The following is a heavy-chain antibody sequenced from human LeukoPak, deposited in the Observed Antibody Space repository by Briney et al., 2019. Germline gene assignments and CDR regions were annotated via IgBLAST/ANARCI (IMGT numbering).Heavy chain of an antibody. Sequence: SETLSLTRTVYGGSLSGYYWRWIRQPPGKGLDWIGEIKHRGSTNSNPSLKSRVSISVDTSKIQFSLKLSSVTAADTAVYYCARGKDIVVVPATYYYYYMDVWGKVTAVTVSS. J-gene: IGHJ6*03. CDR3: ARGKDIVVVPATYYYYYMDV. D-gene: IGHD2-2*01. CDR2: IKHRGST. CDR1: GGSLSGYY. V-gene: IGHV4-34*01.